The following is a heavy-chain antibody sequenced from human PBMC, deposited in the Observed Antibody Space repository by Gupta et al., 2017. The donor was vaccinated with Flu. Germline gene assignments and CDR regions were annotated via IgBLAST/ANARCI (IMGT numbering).Heavy chain of an antibody. CDR1: GGSVSSGSYY. J-gene: IGHJ3*02. CDR3: ARGGSGQDVLTPYAFHI. D-gene: IGHD2-15*01. Sequence: QVQVQESGPRLVKPSETLSLTCSVSGGSVSSGSYYWSWIRQTPGKGLEWIGYVYYSWNTNYNPSRKSRVSMSVDTSKNQFSLKLGSVTAEDTAVYYCARGGSGQDVLTPYAFHIWGQGTMVTVS. CDR2: VYYSWNT. V-gene: IGHV4-61*01.